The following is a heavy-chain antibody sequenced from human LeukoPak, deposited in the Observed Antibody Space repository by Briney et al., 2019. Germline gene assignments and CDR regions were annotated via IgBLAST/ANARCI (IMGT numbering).Heavy chain of an antibody. CDR3: ARVSLGAVAGTSR. CDR1: GFTFSSYN. V-gene: IGHV3-21*01. Sequence: GGSLRLSCAASGFTFSSYNMNWVRQAPGKGLEWVSSISSSSSYIYYTDSVKGRFTISRDNAKNSLYLQMNSLRADDTAIYYCARVSLGAVAGTSRWGQGTLVTVSS. CDR2: ISSSSSYI. D-gene: IGHD6-13*01. J-gene: IGHJ4*02.